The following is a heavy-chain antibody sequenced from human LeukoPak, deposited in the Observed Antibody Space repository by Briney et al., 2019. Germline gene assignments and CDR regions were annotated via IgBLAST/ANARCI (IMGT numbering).Heavy chain of an antibody. CDR1: GGSISSSNYY. Sequence: SETLSLTCTVSGGSISSSNYYWAWIRQPPGQELEWIGSIYYRGNAYYNPSLKSRVTISVDTSKNQFSLSLSSVTAADTAVYYCAREEDRSGDWGQGTLVTVTS. CDR3: AREEDRSGD. V-gene: IGHV4-39*07. D-gene: IGHD3-22*01. J-gene: IGHJ4*02. CDR2: IYYRGNA.